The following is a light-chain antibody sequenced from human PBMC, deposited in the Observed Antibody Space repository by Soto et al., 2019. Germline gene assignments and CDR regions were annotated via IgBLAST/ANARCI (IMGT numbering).Light chain of an antibody. J-gene: IGLJ2*01. CDR3: QSTDSSGTSVV. Sequence: SYELTQPPSVSLSPGQTARITCSGGALPKQFAHWYQQKAGQAPVVLIYNDTERPSGNPERFSGSSSGTTVTLTISGLQAEDEADYYCQSTDSSGTSVVFGGGTKLTVL. CDR2: NDT. V-gene: IGLV3-25*03. CDR1: ALPKQF.